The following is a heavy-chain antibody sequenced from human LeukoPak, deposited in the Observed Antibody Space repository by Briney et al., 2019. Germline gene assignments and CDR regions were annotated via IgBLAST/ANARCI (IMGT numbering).Heavy chain of an antibody. D-gene: IGHD3-16*01. CDR3: ARRGTPYYYYYMDV. CDR1: GGSINTYY. CDR2: IYSSGST. V-gene: IGHV4-59*08. Sequence: SETLSLTCTVFGGSINTYYWSWIRQSPGKGLEFIGYIYSSGSTDYNPSLKSRVVISIDTSKSQFSLKMNSVTAADTAAYYCARRGTPYYYYYMDVWGKGTTVTVSS. J-gene: IGHJ6*03.